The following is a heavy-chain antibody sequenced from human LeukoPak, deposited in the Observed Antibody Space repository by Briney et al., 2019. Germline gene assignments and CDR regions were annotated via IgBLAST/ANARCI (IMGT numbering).Heavy chain of an antibody. CDR2: IYYSGST. Sequence: KPSETLSLTCTVSGGSISSYYWSWIRQPPGKGLEWIGYIYYSGSTNYNPSLKSRVTISVDTSKNQFSLRLSSVTAADTAVYYCARASGGYYNNWFDPWGQGTPVTVSS. V-gene: IGHV4-59*01. D-gene: IGHD3-22*01. J-gene: IGHJ5*02. CDR1: GGSISSYY. CDR3: ARASGGYYNNWFDP.